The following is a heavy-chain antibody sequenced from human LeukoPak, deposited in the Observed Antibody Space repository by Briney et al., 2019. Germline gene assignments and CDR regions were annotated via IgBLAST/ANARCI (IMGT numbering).Heavy chain of an antibody. CDR3: AKRAGTGYYRWSFDF. CDR1: GLTFSSYS. Sequence: GGSLRLSCAASGLTFSSYSMNWVRQAPGKGLEWVSAISGSGSGTYYADSVRGRFTISRDNSKNTLYLQMNSLRAEDKAVYYCAKRAGTGYYRWSFDFWGQGTLVTVSS. V-gene: IGHV3-23*01. D-gene: IGHD3-22*01. J-gene: IGHJ4*02. CDR2: ISGSGSGT.